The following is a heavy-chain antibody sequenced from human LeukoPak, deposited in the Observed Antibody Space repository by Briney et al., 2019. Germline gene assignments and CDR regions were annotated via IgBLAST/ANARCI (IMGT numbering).Heavy chain of an antibody. J-gene: IGHJ6*04. V-gene: IGHV1-2*04. D-gene: IGHD6-13*01. CDR3: ARGVAAAGMDYYYRMDV. CDR2: INPNSGGT. CDR1: GYTFTGYY. Sequence: GASVKVSCKASGYTFTGYYMHWVRQAPGQGLEWMGWINPNSGGTNYAQKFQGWVTMTRDTSISTAYMELSRLRSDDTAVYYCARGVAAAGMDYYYRMDVWGKGTTVTVSS.